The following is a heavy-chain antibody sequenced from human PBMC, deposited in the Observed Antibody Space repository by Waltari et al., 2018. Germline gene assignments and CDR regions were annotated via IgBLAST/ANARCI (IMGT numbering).Heavy chain of an antibody. CDR2: INAVNGNT. Sequence: QVQLVQSGAEVKKPGASVKVSCKASGYTFTSYAMHWVRQAPGQRLEWMGWINAVNGNTTYSQEFQGRFTITRDTAASTAYMELSSLRSEDMAVYYCARGGGISGWYDYWGQGTLVTVSS. J-gene: IGHJ4*02. V-gene: IGHV1-3*03. D-gene: IGHD6-19*01. CDR3: ARGGGISGWYDY. CDR1: GYTFTSYA.